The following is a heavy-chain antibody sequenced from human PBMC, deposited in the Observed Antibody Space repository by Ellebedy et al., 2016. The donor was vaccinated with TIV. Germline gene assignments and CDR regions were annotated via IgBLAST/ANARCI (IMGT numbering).Heavy chain of an antibody. D-gene: IGHD4/OR15-4a*01. J-gene: IGHJ6*02. V-gene: IGHV1-2*06. Sequence: ASVKVSCKTSGYVFTAYYIHWVRHAPGQGLEWMGRIHPLTGGTAYAQKFQGRVTMTRDTSVNTAYMELSRLQSDDTAVYYCARVLRATSGMDVWGQGTTVTVS. CDR1: GYVFTAYY. CDR3: ARVLRATSGMDV. CDR2: IHPLTGGT.